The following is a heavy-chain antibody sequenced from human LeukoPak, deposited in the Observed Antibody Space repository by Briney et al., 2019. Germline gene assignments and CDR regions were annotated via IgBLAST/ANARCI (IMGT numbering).Heavy chain of an antibody. D-gene: IGHD6-6*01. V-gene: IGHV1-18*01. CDR2: ISGYSGDT. CDR3: ARDRLNRFDP. CDR1: GYTFTSYG. J-gene: IGHJ5*02. Sequence: AASVKVSCTASGYTFTSYGISWVRQAPGQGLEWMGWISGYSGDTNYSQKFQDRVTMTRDTSTSTAYMELRGLRSDDTALYYCARDRLNRFDPWGQGTLVTVSS.